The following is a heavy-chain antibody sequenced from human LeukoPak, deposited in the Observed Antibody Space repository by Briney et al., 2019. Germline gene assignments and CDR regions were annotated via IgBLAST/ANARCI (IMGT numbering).Heavy chain of an antibody. V-gene: IGHV1-69*05. CDR1: GGTFSSYA. D-gene: IGHD3-10*01. CDR2: IIPIFGTA. J-gene: IGHJ6*03. CDR3: ARVPGSGYYYYYMDV. Sequence: SVKVSCKASGGTFSSYAISWVGQAPGQGLEWMGGIIPIFGTANYAQKFQGRVTITTDESTSTAYMELSSLRSEDTAVYYCARVPGSGYYYYYMDVWGKGTTVTVSS.